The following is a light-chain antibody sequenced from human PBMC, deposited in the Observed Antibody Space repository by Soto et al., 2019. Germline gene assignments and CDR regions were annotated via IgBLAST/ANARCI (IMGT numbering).Light chain of an antibody. Sequence: VMTQSPATLSVSPGERATLSCRASLSISNNLAWNRQKPGQAPMLLIYSASTRATAIPARFSGRASGTKFTLPISSLQSEDFAVYYCQQYNEWPLTFGGGTKVETK. CDR1: LSISNN. CDR3: QQYNEWPLT. CDR2: SAS. V-gene: IGKV3-15*01. J-gene: IGKJ4*01.